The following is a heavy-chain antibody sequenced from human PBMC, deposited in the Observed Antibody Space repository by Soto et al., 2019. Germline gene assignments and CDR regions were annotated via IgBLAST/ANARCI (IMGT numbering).Heavy chain of an antibody. D-gene: IGHD4-17*01. Sequence: QVQLQESGPGLVKPSQTLSLTCTVSGGSISSGGYYWRWIRQHPGKGLEWIGYIYYSGSTYYNPSRKSRITISVDTYKKQCSLKLGAVTAADTAAYYCARDLVDYGGNSFRYFDLWGRGTLVTVSS. CDR1: GGSISSGGYY. V-gene: IGHV4-31*03. J-gene: IGHJ2*01. CDR3: ARDLVDYGGNSFRYFDL. CDR2: IYYSGST.